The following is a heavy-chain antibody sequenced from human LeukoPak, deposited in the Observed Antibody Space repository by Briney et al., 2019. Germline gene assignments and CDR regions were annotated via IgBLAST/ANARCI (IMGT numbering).Heavy chain of an antibody. V-gene: IGHV3-23*01. Sequence: GGSLRLSGAASGFTFRTYAMTWFRKAPGKGLKGFSTISGSGGSTYYADSVKGRFTISRDNSKNTLYLQMNTLRAEDTAVYYCARGLGSTGRYYFDYWGQGTLVTVSS. J-gene: IGHJ4*02. CDR3: ARGLGSTGRYYFDY. CDR2: ISGSGGST. D-gene: IGHD1-14*01. CDR1: GFTFRTYA.